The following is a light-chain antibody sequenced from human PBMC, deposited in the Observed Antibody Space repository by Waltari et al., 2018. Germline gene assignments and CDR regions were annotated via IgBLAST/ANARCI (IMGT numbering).Light chain of an antibody. CDR3: QHYVSLPAT. CDR1: QSISKY. Sequence: EIVLTQSPDTLSFSPGERATLSCRASQSISKYLAWYQQKPGQAPRRLIYHASSRSTGIPDRFSGSGSGTDFSLTINRLEPEDFAVYYCQHYVSLPATFGQGTKLEIK. V-gene: IGKV3-20*01. J-gene: IGKJ1*01. CDR2: HAS.